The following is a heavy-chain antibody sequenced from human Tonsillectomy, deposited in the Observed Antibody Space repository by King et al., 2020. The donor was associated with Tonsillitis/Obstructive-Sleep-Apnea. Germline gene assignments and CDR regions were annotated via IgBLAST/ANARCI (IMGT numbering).Heavy chain of an antibody. CDR1: GFTFSNCA. J-gene: IGHJ4*02. Sequence: VQLVESGGGVVQPGRSLRLSCAASGFTFSNCAMHWVRQAPGKGLEWVAIISYDATNKYYADSVKGRFTTSRDNSKKTVYLEMNSLRPEDTAVYYCTRNPNSNFYFDYWGQGTLVTVSS. D-gene: IGHD4-11*01. CDR2: ISYDATNK. CDR3: TRNPNSNFYFDY. V-gene: IGHV3-30*01.